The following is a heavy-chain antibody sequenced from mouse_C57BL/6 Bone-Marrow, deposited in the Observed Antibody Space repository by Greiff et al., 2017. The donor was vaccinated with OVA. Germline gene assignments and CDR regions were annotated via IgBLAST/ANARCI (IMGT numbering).Heavy chain of an antibody. V-gene: IGHV1-12*01. J-gene: IGHJ3*01. CDR3: ARELDY. CDR1: GYTFTSYN. Sequence: QVQLQQSGAELVRPGASVKMSCKASGYTFTSYNMHWVKQRPGQGLEWIGDIYPGNGDTNYNQKFKGKATLTVDKSSSTAYMQLSSLTSEDSAVYFCARELDYWGQGTVITVSA. CDR2: IYPGNGDT.